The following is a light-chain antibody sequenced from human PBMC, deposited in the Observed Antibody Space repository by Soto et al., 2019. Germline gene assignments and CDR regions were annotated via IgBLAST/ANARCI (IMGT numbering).Light chain of an antibody. Sequence: EIVLTQSPGTLSLSPGERATLSCRSSQSVSSSYLAWYQHKPGQAPRLLMYDVSSRATGIPDRFSGSGSGTDFTLTISRLEPEDFAVYYCQQYGSSPTFGQGPKVQI. J-gene: IGKJ1*01. CDR1: QSVSSSY. V-gene: IGKV3-20*01. CDR3: QQYGSSPT. CDR2: DVS.